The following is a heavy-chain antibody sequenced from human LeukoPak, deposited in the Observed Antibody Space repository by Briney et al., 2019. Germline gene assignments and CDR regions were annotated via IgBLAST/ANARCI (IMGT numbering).Heavy chain of an antibody. CDR2: ITNGRINT. V-gene: IGHV3-21*01. CDR1: GFTFSDYK. CDR3: ARERGNWNDGLDF. J-gene: IGHJ2*01. Sequence: GESLRLSCAASGFTFSDYKMNWVRQAPGKGLEYVSSITNGRINTYYADSVRGRFTISRDNAKNSLFLQMNSLRTEDTAVYFCARERGNWNDGLDFWGRGTLVTVSS. D-gene: IGHD1-1*01.